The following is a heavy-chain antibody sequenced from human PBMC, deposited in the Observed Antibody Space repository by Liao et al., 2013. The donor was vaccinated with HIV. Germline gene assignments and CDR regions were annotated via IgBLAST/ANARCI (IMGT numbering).Heavy chain of an antibody. CDR2: IYSSGST. CDR1: GGSISSGSYS. CDR3: ARVRFGYDTSGYLLSYYYYMDV. V-gene: IGHV4-61*02. D-gene: IGHD3-22*01. J-gene: IGHJ6*03. Sequence: QVQLQESGPGLVKPSQTLSLTCTVSGGSISSGSYSWSWIRQPAGKGLEWIGRIYSSGSTNYNPSLKSRVTMSVXTSKNQFSLKLSSVTAADTAVYYCARVRFGYDTSGYLLSYYYYMDVWGKGTTVTVSS.